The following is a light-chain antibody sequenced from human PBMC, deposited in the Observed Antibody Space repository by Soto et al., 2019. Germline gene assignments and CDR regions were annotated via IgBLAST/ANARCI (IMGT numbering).Light chain of an antibody. CDR2: GVY. J-gene: IGKJ5*01. Sequence: EMVLTQSPATLSLSLGERATPPCRPSQSLRTNSLAWYQQKPGQAPRLLISGVYSRAAGIPDRFSGSGSGTDFTLTIRSLEPEDFAVYYCQQRHNWRDTLGPGTRVEIK. CDR1: QSLRTNS. V-gene: IGKV3D-20*02. CDR3: QQRHNWRDT.